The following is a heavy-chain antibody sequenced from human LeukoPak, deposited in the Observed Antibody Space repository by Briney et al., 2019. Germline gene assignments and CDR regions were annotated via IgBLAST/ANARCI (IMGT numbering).Heavy chain of an antibody. V-gene: IGHV1-18*01. CDR1: GYTFTSYG. D-gene: IGHD6-13*01. CDR3: ARDRIPYLYSGAAAADY. CDR2: ISAYNGNT. J-gene: IGHJ4*02. Sequence: GASVKVSCKASGYTFTSYGISWVRQAPGQGLEWMGWISAYNGNTNYAQKLQGRVTMTTDTSTSTAYMELRSLRSDDTAVYYCARDRIPYLYSGAAAADYWGQGTLVTVSS.